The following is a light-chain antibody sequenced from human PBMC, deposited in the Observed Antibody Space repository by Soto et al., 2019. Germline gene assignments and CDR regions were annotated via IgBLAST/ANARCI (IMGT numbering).Light chain of an antibody. CDR1: QSISRY. Sequence: IVLTQSPGTLSLSPGERTTLSCRASQSISRYLAWYQQKPGQGPRLLIYGASSRATGTPDRFSGSGSGTDFTLTISRLEPEDFAVYYCQQYGSSPRTFGQGTKVDIK. CDR3: QQYGSSPRT. CDR2: GAS. J-gene: IGKJ1*01. V-gene: IGKV3-20*01.